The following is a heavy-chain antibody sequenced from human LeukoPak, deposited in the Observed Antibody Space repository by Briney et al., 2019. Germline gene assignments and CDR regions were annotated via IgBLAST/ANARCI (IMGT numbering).Heavy chain of an antibody. CDR3: ARQRQWELHFVDY. Sequence: LGEPLNISCKGSGYSSTSYSIGGVRQIHGKGLEWMGIIYPGESATRNSPFFQGQVTISADKSISTAYLQWSSLKASDTALYYCARQRQWELHFVDYWGQGTLVTVSS. V-gene: IGHV5-51*01. CDR2: IYPGESAT. CDR1: GYSSTSYS. J-gene: IGHJ4*02. D-gene: IGHD1-26*01.